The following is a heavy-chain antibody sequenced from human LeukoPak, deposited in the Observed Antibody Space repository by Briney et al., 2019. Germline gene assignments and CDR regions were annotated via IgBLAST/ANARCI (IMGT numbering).Heavy chain of an antibody. Sequence: SSETLPLTCTVSGASIRSSSYYWGWIRQPPGRGLEWIGSIFYSGSTYYNPSIKSRVTISVDTSKNQFSLKLRSVTAADTAVYYCASTLTYYYGSGSYYIDCWGQGTLVTVSS. D-gene: IGHD3-10*01. CDR3: ASTLTYYYGSGSYYIDC. CDR2: IFYSGST. J-gene: IGHJ4*02. CDR1: GASIRSSSYY. V-gene: IGHV4-39*01.